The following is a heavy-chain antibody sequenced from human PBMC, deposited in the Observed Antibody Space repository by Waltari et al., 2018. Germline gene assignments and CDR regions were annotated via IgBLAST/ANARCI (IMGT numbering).Heavy chain of an antibody. D-gene: IGHD3-3*01. CDR2: IYYSGGT. Sequence: QLQLQESGPGLVKPSETLSLTCTVSGCSISSSSYYWGWIRQPPGKGLEWIGSIYYSGGTDNNPSLKSRVTISVDTSKNQFSLKLSSVTAADTAVYYCARHVRFLEWLLSYYYYGMDVWGQGTTVTVSS. CDR1: GCSISSSSYY. V-gene: IGHV4-39*01. CDR3: ARHVRFLEWLLSYYYYGMDV. J-gene: IGHJ6*02.